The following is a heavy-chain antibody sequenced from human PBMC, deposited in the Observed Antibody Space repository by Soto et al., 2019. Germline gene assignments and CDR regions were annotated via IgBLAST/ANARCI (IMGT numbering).Heavy chain of an antibody. D-gene: IGHD6-19*01. CDR3: ARERYSSGLNWFDP. CDR1: GFTFSSYS. J-gene: IGHJ5*02. CDR2: ISSSSSTI. V-gene: IGHV3-48*02. Sequence: PGGSLRLSCAASGFTFSSYSMNWVLQAPGKGLEWVSYISSSSSTIYYADSVKGRFTISRDNAKNSLYLQMNSLRDEDTAVYYCARERYSSGLNWFDPWGQGTLVTVSS.